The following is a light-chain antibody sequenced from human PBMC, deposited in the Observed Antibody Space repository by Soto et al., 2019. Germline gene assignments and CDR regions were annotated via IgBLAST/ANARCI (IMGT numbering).Light chain of an antibody. J-gene: IGKJ3*01. Sequence: EVVLTQSPGTLSLSPGERATLSCRASQSVSSSYLAWYQQKPGQAPRLLIDGAPSRATGIPDRFSGSGSGTDFTLTISRLEPEDFAVYYCQQYGSSPLFTFGPGTKVDIK. CDR3: QQYGSSPLFT. CDR2: GAP. V-gene: IGKV3-20*01. CDR1: QSVSSSY.